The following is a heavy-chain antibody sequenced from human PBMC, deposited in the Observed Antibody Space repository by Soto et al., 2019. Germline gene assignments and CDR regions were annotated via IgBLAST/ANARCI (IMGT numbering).Heavy chain of an antibody. D-gene: IGHD3-16*01. CDR2: MYTKERT. Sequence: PSETLSLTCTVSGGSITNYYWSWIRQPAGKGLEWIGRMYTKERTNYNLSFKSRVTMSVDTSKNQFSLKLNAVTAADTAVYYCAGDDYKDGGNNWFDPWGQGTPVPVSS. J-gene: IGHJ5*02. CDR3: AGDDYKDGGNNWFDP. CDR1: GGSITNYY. V-gene: IGHV4-4*07.